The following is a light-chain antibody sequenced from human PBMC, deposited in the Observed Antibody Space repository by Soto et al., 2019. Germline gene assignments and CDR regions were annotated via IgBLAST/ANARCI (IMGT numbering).Light chain of an antibody. J-gene: IGKJ3*01. Sequence: EIVMTQSPATLSVSPGERATLSCRASQSVSSNLAWYQQKPGQAPRLLIYGASTRATGIPARFSGSGSGTXXXXTXXXLQSEDFAVYYCQQYNNWSTFGPGTKVDIK. V-gene: IGKV3-15*01. CDR2: GAS. CDR1: QSVSSN. CDR3: QQYNNWST.